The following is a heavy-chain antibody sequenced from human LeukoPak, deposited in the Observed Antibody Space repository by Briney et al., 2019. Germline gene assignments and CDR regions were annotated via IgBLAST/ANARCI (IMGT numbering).Heavy chain of an antibody. D-gene: IGHD3-22*01. Sequence: PGRSLRLSCAASGFTFSNYGMHWARQAPGKGLEWVAVISYDGSNKYYADSVKGRFTISRDNSKNTLYLQMNSLRPEDTAVYYCAKISLDYYDSSGYSDIFDYWGQGTLVTVSS. CDR3: AKISLDYYDSSGYSDIFDY. CDR2: ISYDGSNK. J-gene: IGHJ4*02. V-gene: IGHV3-30*18. CDR1: GFTFSNYG.